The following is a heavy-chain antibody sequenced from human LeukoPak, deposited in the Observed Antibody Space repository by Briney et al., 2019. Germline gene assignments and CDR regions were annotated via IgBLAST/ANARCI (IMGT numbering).Heavy chain of an antibody. D-gene: IGHD3-22*01. Sequence: ASVKVSCKASGYTFTGYYIHWVRQAPGQGLEWMGRINCNGGGTSYAQKFQGWVTMTRDTSISTAYMELTRLTSDDTAVYYCARGRPITMVVVIESYGMDVWGQGTTVTVSS. CDR1: GYTFTGYY. V-gene: IGHV1-2*04. CDR2: INCNGGGT. CDR3: ARGRPITMVVVIESYGMDV. J-gene: IGHJ6*02.